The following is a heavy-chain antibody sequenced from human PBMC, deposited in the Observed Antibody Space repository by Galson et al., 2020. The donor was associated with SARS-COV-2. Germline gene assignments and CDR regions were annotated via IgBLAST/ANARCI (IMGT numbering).Heavy chain of an antibody. CDR1: GDSVSSAGYY. V-gene: IGHV4-31*03. D-gene: IGHD3-10*01. CDR2: IYYNGNT. Sequence: SQTLSLTCTVSGDSVSSAGYYWSWIRQRPGKGLDWIGYIYYNGNTYYNSSLKSRVTISVDTSKNQFSLKLSSVSAADTAVYYCARVPGFYSSGIYYAMDFWGQGTTVTVSS. CDR3: ARVPGFYSSGIYYAMDF. J-gene: IGHJ6*02.